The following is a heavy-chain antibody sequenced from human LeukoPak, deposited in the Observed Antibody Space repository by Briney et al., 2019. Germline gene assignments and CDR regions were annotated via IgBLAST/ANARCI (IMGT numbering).Heavy chain of an antibody. V-gene: IGHV4-30-4*07. CDR2: IYYSGTT. CDR1: GGSISSGGYS. CDR3: ARTIVPRTYFDY. D-gene: IGHD2/OR15-2a*01. Sequence: SQTLSLTCAVSGGSISSGGYSWSWIRQPPGKGLEWFGYIYYSGTTYYSPSLKSRISISIDTSKNQFSLNLSSVTAADTAVYYCARTIVPRTYFDYWGQGTLVTVSS. J-gene: IGHJ4*02.